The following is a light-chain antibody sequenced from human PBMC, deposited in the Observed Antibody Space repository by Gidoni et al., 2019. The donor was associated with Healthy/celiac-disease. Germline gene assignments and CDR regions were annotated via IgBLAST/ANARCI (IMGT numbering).Light chain of an antibody. Sequence: EIVLTQSPATLSLYPGERATLSCRASQSVSSYLDWYQQKPGQAPRLLIDDASNMATGIPARFSGSGSGTDFTLTISSLEPEDFAVYYCQQRSNWPPITFGQGTRLEIK. V-gene: IGKV3-11*01. CDR2: DAS. CDR1: QSVSSY. J-gene: IGKJ5*01. CDR3: QQRSNWPPIT.